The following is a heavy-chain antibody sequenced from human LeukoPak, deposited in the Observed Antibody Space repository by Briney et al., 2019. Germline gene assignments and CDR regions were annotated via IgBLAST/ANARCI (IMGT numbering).Heavy chain of an antibody. D-gene: IGHD6-13*01. J-gene: IGHJ3*02. Sequence: SSETLSLTCTVSGDSVSSPGYFWTWVRQPAGKGLEWIGRIYTSGTYISGSTDYNPSLERRVTISVDTSKNQFSLRLSSVTATDTAMYYCARDVAGYSRSFDIWGQGTMVTVSS. CDR2: IYTSGTYISGST. CDR1: GDSVSSPGYF. V-gene: IGHV4-61*02. CDR3: ARDVAGYSRSFDI.